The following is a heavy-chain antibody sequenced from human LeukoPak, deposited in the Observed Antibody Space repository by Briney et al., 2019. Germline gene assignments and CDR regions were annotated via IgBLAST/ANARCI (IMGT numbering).Heavy chain of an antibody. Sequence: SETLSLTCTVSGVSVSSGSYYWSWIRQPPGKGLEWIGYIYYSGSTNYNPSLKSRVTISVDTSKNQFSLKLSSVTAADTAVYYCAREGPSFWSGPDYGMDVWGQGTTVTVSS. D-gene: IGHD3-3*01. V-gene: IGHV4-61*01. CDR2: IYYSGST. CDR3: AREGPSFWSGPDYGMDV. J-gene: IGHJ6*02. CDR1: GVSVSSGSYY.